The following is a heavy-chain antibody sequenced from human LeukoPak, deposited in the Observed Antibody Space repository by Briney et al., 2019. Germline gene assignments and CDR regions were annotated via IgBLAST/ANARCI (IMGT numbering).Heavy chain of an antibody. CDR1: GFTVSSNY. CDR2: IYSSGST. V-gene: IGHV3-66*01. CDR3: ARDELRQYYCYGMDV. D-gene: IGHD1-26*01. J-gene: IGHJ6*02. Sequence: GGSLRLSCAASGFTVSSNYMSWVRQAPGKGLEWVSVIYSSGSTYYADSVKGRFTISRDNSENTLYLQMNSLRAEDTAVYYCARDELRQYYCYGMDVWGQGTTVTVSS.